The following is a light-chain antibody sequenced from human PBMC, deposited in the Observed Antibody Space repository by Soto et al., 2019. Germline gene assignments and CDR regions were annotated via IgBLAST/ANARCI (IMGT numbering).Light chain of an antibody. CDR1: SSDVGGYNY. V-gene: IGLV2-11*01. CDR3: CSDAGSYVV. CDR2: DVS. J-gene: IGLJ2*01. Sequence: QSVLTQPRSVSGSPGQSVTISCTGTSSDVGGYNYVSWYQQHPGKAPKLMIYDVSKRPSGVPDRFSGSKSGNTASLTISGLQAEDEAYYYCCSDAGSYVVFGGGTKVTVL.